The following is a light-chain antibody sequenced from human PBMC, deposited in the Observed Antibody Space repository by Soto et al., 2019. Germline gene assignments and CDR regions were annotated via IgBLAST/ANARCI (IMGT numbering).Light chain of an antibody. V-gene: IGKV1-5*01. Sequence: DIQMIQSPSTLSASVGDRFTITCRASQSISSWLAWYQQKPGKAPKLLFYDASSLESGVPSRFSGSGSGTEFTLTISSLQPDDFATYYCQQYNSYSRTFGQGTKVDI. J-gene: IGKJ1*01. CDR1: QSISSW. CDR3: QQYNSYSRT. CDR2: DAS.